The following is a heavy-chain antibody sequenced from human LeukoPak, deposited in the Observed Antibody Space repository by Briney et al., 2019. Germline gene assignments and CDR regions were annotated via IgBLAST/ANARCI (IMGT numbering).Heavy chain of an antibody. CDR2: ISAYNGNT. CDR1: GYTFTSYG. D-gene: IGHD6-13*01. V-gene: IGHV1-18*01. Sequence: GASVKVSCKASGYTFTSYGISWVRQAPGQGLEWMGWISAYNGNTNYAQKLQGRVTMTTDTSTSTAYMELRSLRSDDTAVYYCARVTASYSSSRRTWFDPWGQGTTVTVSS. J-gene: IGHJ5*01. CDR3: ARVTASYSSSRRTWFDP.